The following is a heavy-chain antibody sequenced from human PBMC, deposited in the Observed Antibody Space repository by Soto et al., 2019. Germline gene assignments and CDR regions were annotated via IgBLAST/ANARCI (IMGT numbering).Heavy chain of an antibody. Sequence: QVQLQESGPGLVKPSETLSLTCTVSVVSVSSGGYYWSWIRQPPGKGLDWIGYMYYSGGTSYNPSLKSRVTMSIATSKNQFSLKLSSVTAADTAVYYCARGSLLPWYSFDYWGQGTLVTVSS. CDR3: ARGSLLPWYSFDY. CDR1: VVSVSSGGYY. V-gene: IGHV4-61*08. CDR2: MYYSGGT. D-gene: IGHD6-13*01. J-gene: IGHJ4*02.